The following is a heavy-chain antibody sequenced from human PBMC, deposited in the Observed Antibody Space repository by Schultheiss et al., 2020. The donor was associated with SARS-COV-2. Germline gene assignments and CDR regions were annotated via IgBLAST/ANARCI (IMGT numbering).Heavy chain of an antibody. V-gene: IGHV3-74*01. CDR1: GFTFSSYW. CDR3: ARRQLVLDF. CDR2: IDNHGYTT. J-gene: IGHJ4*02. D-gene: IGHD6-6*01. Sequence: GGSLRLSCAASGFTFSSYWMHWVRQVPGKGLVWVARIDNHGYTTDYADSVRGRFTISRDNAKNTLSLQMNSLRAEDTAVYYCARRQLVLDFWGQGTLVTVSS.